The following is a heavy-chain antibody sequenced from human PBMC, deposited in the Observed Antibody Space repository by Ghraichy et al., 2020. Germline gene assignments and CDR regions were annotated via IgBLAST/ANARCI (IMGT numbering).Heavy chain of an antibody. CDR1: GFIFSSYW. CDR3: ARGRNWGIDS. J-gene: IGHJ5*01. Sequence: ETLSLTCAASGFIFSSYWMHWVRQAPGKGLVWVSRINSDGSTTTYADSVKGRFTISRDNAKNTLYLEMNSLRAEDTAVYFCARGRNWGIDSWGQGTLVTVSS. CDR2: INSDGSTT. D-gene: IGHD7-27*01. V-gene: IGHV3-74*01.